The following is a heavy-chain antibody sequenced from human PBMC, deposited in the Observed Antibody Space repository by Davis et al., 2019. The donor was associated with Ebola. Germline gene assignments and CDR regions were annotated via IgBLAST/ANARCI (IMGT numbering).Heavy chain of an antibody. D-gene: IGHD5-12*01. V-gene: IGHV3-30*18. Sequence: GESLKISCAASGFTFSSYGMHWVRQAPGKGLEWVAVISYDGSNKYYADSVKGRFTISRDNSKNTLYLQMNSLRAEDTAVYYCAKDIVATIDYYYGMDVWGQGTTVTVSS. CDR1: GFTFSSYG. J-gene: IGHJ6*02. CDR2: ISYDGSNK. CDR3: AKDIVATIDYYYGMDV.